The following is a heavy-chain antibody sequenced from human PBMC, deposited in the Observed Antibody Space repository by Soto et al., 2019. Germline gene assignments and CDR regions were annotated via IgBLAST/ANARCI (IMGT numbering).Heavy chain of an antibody. CDR2: IIPIFGTA. J-gene: IGHJ6*02. Sequence: ASVKVSCKASGGTLSSYAISWVRQAPGQGLEWMGGIIPIFGTANYAQKFQGRVTITADESTSTAYMELSGMRSEDTAVYYCARDSRDIVVVVAASSGMDVWGQGTTVTVSS. V-gene: IGHV1-69*13. CDR1: GGTLSSYA. D-gene: IGHD2-15*01. CDR3: ARDSRDIVVVVAASSGMDV.